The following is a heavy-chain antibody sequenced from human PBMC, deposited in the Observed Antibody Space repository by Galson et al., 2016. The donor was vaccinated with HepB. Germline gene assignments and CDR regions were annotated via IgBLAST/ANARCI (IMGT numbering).Heavy chain of an antibody. CDR3: ARMYTSGWYQFFDF. V-gene: IGHV3-7*01. D-gene: IGHD6-19*01. Sequence: SLRLSCAASGFTFNRYWMSWVRQAPGKGLEWVANLNQDGSEKYYVDSMKGRLTISRDHAENSLYLQMNSLRAEDTAVYYCARMYTSGWYQFFDFWGQGTLVTVSP. CDR2: LNQDGSEK. CDR1: GFTFNRYW. J-gene: IGHJ4*02.